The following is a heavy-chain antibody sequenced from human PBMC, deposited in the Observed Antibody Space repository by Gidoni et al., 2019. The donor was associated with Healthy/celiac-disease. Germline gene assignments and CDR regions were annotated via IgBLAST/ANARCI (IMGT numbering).Heavy chain of an antibody. J-gene: IGHJ4*02. V-gene: IGHV1-18*01. CDR2: ISAYNGNT. D-gene: IGHD6-19*01. Sequence: QIQLVQSGAAVKKPGAAVNVSCKASGYTFTRYGIRWVRQAPGQGLEWMGWISAYNGNTNYAQKLQGRVTMTTDTSTSTAYMELRSLRSDDTAVYYCARDRRGGWSSKDYFDYWGQGTLVTVSS. CDR3: ARDRRGGWSSKDYFDY. CDR1: GYTFTRYG.